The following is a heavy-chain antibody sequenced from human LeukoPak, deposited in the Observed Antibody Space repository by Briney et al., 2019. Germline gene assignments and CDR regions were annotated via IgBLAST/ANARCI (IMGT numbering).Heavy chain of an antibody. V-gene: IGHV4-34*01. CDR3: ARALDYGDYMGWFDP. J-gene: IGHJ5*02. Sequence: SETLSLTCAVYGGSFSGYYWAWIRQSPGKGLEFIGTIYYSGSTDYNPSLKSRVTISVGTSKNQFSLKLSSVTAADTAVYYCARALDYGDYMGWFDPWGQGTLVTVSS. CDR1: GGSFSGYY. D-gene: IGHD4-17*01. CDR2: IYYSGST.